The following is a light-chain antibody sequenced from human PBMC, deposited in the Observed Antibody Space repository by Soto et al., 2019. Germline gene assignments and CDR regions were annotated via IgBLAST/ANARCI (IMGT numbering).Light chain of an antibody. CDR1: QSFSSF. CDR2: GAS. Sequence: EIVLTQSPATLSLSPGERATLSCRASQSFSSFLTWYQQKPGQAPRLLIYGASNRATGIPARFSGSGSGTDFTLTISSLEPEDFAVYYCQQRSNWPPLTFGGGTKVDIK. J-gene: IGKJ4*01. CDR3: QQRSNWPPLT. V-gene: IGKV3-11*01.